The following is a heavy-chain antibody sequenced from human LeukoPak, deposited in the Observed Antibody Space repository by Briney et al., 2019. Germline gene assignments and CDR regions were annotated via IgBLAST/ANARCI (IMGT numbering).Heavy chain of an antibody. CDR3: ARSGYSSGWTAYYYYYMDV. J-gene: IGHJ6*03. V-gene: IGHV1-69*06. CDR1: GGTFSSYA. Sequence: GASVKVSFKASGGTFSSYAISWVRQAPGQGLEWMGGIIPIFGTANYAQKFQGRVTITADKSTSTAYMELSSLRSEDTAVYYCARSGYSSGWTAYYYYYMDVWGKGTTVTVSS. D-gene: IGHD6-19*01. CDR2: IIPIFGTA.